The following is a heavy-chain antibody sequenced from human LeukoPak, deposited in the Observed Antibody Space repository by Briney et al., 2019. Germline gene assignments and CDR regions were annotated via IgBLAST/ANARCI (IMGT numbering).Heavy chain of an antibody. J-gene: IGHJ3*01. CDR1: GFTFSSSW. CDR2: VYYSGST. V-gene: IGHV4-4*02. CDR3: ARAPNAFDL. Sequence: GSLRLSCAAAGFTFSSSWMSWVRQAPGKGLEWIGSVYYSGSTNYNPSLKSRVTISLDMSKNQFSLKLSSVTAADTAVYYCARAPNAFDLWGQGTMVTVSS.